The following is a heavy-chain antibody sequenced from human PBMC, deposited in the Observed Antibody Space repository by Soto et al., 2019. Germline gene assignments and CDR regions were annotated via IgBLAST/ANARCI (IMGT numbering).Heavy chain of an antibody. Sequence: EVQLVESGGGLVKPGGSLRLSCAASGFTFSNAWMSWVRQAPGKGLEWVGRIKSKTDGGTTDYAAPVKGRFTISRDDSKHTLYLQMNSLKTEDTAVYYCTTDRRYFDWLLYYWGQGTLVTVSS. CDR1: GFTFSNAW. V-gene: IGHV3-15*01. J-gene: IGHJ4*02. CDR2: IKSKTDGGTT. D-gene: IGHD3-9*01. CDR3: TTDRRYFDWLLYY.